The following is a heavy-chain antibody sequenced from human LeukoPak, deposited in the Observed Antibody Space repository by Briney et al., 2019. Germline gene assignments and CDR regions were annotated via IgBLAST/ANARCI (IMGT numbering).Heavy chain of an antibody. Sequence: SETLSLTCTVSGGSISSSSYYWGWIRQPPGKGLEWIGSIYYSGSTYYNPSLKSRVTISVDTSKNQFSVKLSSVTAADTAVYYCARGGELQGAFDYWGQGTLVTVSS. CDR3: ARGGELQGAFDY. D-gene: IGHD1-26*01. J-gene: IGHJ4*02. CDR2: IYYSGST. CDR1: GGSISSSSYY. V-gene: IGHV4-39*07.